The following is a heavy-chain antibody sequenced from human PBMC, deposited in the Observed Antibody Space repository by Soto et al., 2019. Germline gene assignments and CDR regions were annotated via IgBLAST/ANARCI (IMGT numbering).Heavy chain of an antibody. V-gene: IGHV3-74*01. J-gene: IGHJ4*02. CDR2: INSDGSST. CDR1: GFTFSSYW. CDR3: VRTSLVVAAATREDY. D-gene: IGHD2-15*01. Sequence: EVQLVESGGGLVQPGVSLRLSCAASGFTFSSYWMHWVRQAPGKGLVWVSRINSDGSSTSYADSVKGRFTISRDNAKNTLYLQMNSLRAEDTAVYYCVRTSLVVAAATREDYWGQGTLVTVSS.